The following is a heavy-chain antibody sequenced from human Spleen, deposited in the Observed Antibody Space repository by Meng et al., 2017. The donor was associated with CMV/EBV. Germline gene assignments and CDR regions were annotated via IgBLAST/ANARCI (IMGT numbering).Heavy chain of an antibody. Sequence: SETLSLTCTVSGGSISSSSYYWGWIRQPPGKGLKWIGSIYYTGKTYDNPSLKSRFTISMDTSKSQLSLKLRSLTAADTAVYYCASEYSSSVGFDYWGQGMLVTVSS. J-gene: IGHJ4*02. V-gene: IGHV4-39*07. CDR2: IYYTGKT. CDR3: ASEYSSSVGFDY. CDR1: GGSISSSSYY. D-gene: IGHD6-6*01.